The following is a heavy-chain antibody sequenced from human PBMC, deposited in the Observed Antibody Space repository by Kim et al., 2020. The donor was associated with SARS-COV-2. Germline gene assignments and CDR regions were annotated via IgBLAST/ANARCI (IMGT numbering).Heavy chain of an antibody. CDR3: ARAGVHAYCYVMDD. V-gene: IGHV3-48*03. J-gene: IGHJ4*02. CDR1: GFTFSTYK. Sequence: GGSLRLSCEVSGFTFSTYKMNWVRQAPGKGLEWLSYISSSGRTIYYADSVKGRFTMSRDNAQNSLYLQMSSLRAEDTAVYYCARAGVHAYCYVMDDWGQGTPVTVSS. CDR2: ISSSGRTI. D-gene: IGHD5-18*01.